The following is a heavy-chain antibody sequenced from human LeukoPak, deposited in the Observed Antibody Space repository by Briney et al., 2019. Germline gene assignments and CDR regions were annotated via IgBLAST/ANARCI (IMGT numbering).Heavy chain of an antibody. J-gene: IGHJ4*02. V-gene: IGHV4-38-2*01. CDR2: IYHSGST. CDR1: GYSISGGYY. CDR3: ARLGYCSSTSCSFDY. D-gene: IGHD2-2*01. Sequence: SETLSLTCAVSGYSISGGYYWGWIRQPPGKGLEWIGSIYHSGSTYYNPSLKSRVTISVDTSKNQFSLKLSSVAAADTAVYYCARLGYCSSTSCSFDYWGQGTLVTVSS.